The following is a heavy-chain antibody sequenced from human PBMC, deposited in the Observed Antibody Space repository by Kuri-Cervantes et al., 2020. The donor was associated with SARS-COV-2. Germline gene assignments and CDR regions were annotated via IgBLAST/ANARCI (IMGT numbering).Heavy chain of an antibody. Sequence: GSLRLSCTVSGGSISSYYWSWIRQPPGKGLEWIGYIYYSGRTNYNPSLRSRVTISVDTSKNQFSLKLSSVTAADTAVYFCARGRGERVFDYWGQGALVTVSS. CDR1: GGSISSYY. CDR3: ARGRGERVFDY. V-gene: IGHV4-59*12. J-gene: IGHJ4*02. CDR2: IYYSGRT. D-gene: IGHD1-26*01.